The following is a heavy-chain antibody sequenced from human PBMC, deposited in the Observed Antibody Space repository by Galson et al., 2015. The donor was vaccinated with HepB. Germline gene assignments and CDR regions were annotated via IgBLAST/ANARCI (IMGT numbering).Heavy chain of an antibody. CDR1: GDSVSSNSAA. V-gene: IGHV6-1*01. J-gene: IGHJ6*03. CDR2: TYYRSKWYN. D-gene: IGHD6-19*01. Sequence: CAISGDSVSSNSAAWNWIRQSPSRGLEWLGRTYYRSKWYNDYAVSVKSRITINPDTSKNQFSLQLNSVTPEDTAVYYCARARWDSGVAVANYYYYYYMDVWGKGTTVTVSS. CDR3: ARARWDSGVAVANYYYYYYMDV.